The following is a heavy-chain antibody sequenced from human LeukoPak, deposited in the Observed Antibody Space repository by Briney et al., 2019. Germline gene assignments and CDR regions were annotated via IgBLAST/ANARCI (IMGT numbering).Heavy chain of an antibody. CDR3: ASRSRRESTDY. Sequence: GASETVSCKASGYTFTSYDINWVRQATAEGLEWMGWINPNTGGTNYAQKFQGRVPMTRDTSISTAYMELSRLRSDATAAYYCASRSRRESTDYWGQGTLVTASS. J-gene: IGHJ4*02. CDR2: INPNTGGT. CDR1: GYTFTSYD. V-gene: IGHV1-2*02. D-gene: IGHD3-10*01.